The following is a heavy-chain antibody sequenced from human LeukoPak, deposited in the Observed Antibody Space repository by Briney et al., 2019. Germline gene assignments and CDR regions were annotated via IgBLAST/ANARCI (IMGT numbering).Heavy chain of an antibody. CDR3: ARGRMVRGVIIYWYFDL. CDR2: IYHIGNT. D-gene: IGHD3-10*01. Sequence: PSETLSLTCTVSGYSISSGYYWGWIRQSPGKGLEWIGNIYHIGNTYYNPSLKSRVTISVDTSKNQFSLKLSSVTAADTAVYYCARGRMVRGVIIYWYFDLWGRGTLVTVSS. V-gene: IGHV4-38-2*02. J-gene: IGHJ2*01. CDR1: GYSISSGYY.